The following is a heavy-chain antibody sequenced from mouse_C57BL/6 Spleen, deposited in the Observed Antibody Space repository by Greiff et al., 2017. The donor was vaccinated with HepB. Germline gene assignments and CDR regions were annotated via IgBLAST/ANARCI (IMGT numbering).Heavy chain of an antibody. V-gene: IGHV1-69*01. CDR3: ARGESVSSYAFAH. CDR2: IDPSDSYT. CDR1: GYTFTSYW. D-gene: IGHD1-1*01. J-gene: IGHJ3*01. Sequence: QVQLQQPGAELVMPGASVKLSCKASGYTFTSYWMHWVKQRPGQGLEWIGEIDPSDSYTNYNQKFKGKSTLTVDKSSSTAYMQLSSLTSEGSAVYYCARGESVSSYAFAHWGQVTLVTVSA.